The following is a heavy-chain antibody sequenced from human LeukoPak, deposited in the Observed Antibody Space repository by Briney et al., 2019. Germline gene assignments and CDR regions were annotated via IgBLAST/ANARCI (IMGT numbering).Heavy chain of an antibody. CDR2: IIPIFGTA. Sequence: ASVKVSCKDSGGTFSSYAISWVRQAPGQGLEWMGGIIPIFGTANYAQKFQGRVTITADESTSTAYMELSSLRSEDTAVYYCARDFPLAGDAAMADYYYGMDVWGQGTTVTVSS. CDR1: GGTFSSYA. V-gene: IGHV1-69*13. CDR3: ARDFPLAGDAAMADYYYGMDV. D-gene: IGHD5-18*01. J-gene: IGHJ6*02.